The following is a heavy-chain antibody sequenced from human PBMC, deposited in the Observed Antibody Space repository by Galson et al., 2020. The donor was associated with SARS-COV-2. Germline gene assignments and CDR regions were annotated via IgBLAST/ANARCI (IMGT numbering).Heavy chain of an antibody. V-gene: IGHV3-33*01. CDR2: IWYDGSNK. CDR3: ARGIAAAGTFLGDKFDY. Sequence: GGSLRLSCAASGFTFSSYGMHWVRQAPGKGLEWVAVIWYDGSNKYYADSVKGRFTISRDNSTNTLYLQMNSLRAEDTSVYYCARGIAAAGTFLGDKFDYWGQGTLVTVSS. J-gene: IGHJ4*02. CDR1: GFTFSSYG. D-gene: IGHD6-13*01.